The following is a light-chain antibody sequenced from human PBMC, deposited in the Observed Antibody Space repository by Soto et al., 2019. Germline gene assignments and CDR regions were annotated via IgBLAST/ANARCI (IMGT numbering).Light chain of an antibody. CDR3: LQYKSYPLT. CDR1: HDINNF. V-gene: IGKV1-16*02. Sequence: DIQMTQSPSSLSASVGDKVTITCRASHDINNFLGWLQQKPGKAPKSLNYAASTLQNGVPSKFSGSGSGTDFTLTISGLQPEDCATYYCLQYKSYPLTFGGGTKVDLK. J-gene: IGKJ4*01. CDR2: AAS.